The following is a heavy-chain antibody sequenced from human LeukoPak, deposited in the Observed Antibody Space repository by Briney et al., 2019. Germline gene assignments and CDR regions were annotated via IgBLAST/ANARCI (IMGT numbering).Heavy chain of an antibody. V-gene: IGHV3-9*01. CDR3: AKNYYYDSSGYFDY. Sequence: GGSLRLSCAASGFTFDDYAMHWVRQAPGKGLEWVSGISWNSGSIGYADSVKGRFTISRDNAKNSLYLQMNSLRAEDTALYYCAKNYYYDSSGYFDYGGQGTLVTVSS. CDR2: ISWNSGSI. J-gene: IGHJ4*02. CDR1: GFTFDDYA. D-gene: IGHD3-22*01.